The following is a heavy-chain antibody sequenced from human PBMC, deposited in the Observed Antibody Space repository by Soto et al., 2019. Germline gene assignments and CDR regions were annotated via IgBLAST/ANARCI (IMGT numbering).Heavy chain of an antibody. Sequence: SVKVSCKASGYTFTVYYMHCVVQSPVQGLEWMGGIIPIFGTANYAQKFQGRVTITADKSTSTAYMELSSLRSEDTAVYYCARDGCSGGSCYKDYWGQGTLVTVSS. CDR3: ARDGCSGGSCYKDY. CDR1: GYTFTVYY. J-gene: IGHJ4*02. D-gene: IGHD2-15*01. CDR2: IIPIFGTA. V-gene: IGHV1-69*06.